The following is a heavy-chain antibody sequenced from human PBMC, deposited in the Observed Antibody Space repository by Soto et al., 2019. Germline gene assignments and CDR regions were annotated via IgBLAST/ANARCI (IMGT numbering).Heavy chain of an antibody. V-gene: IGHV3-48*01. CDR3: ASAPNYGSGSYYTYYFDY. J-gene: IGHJ4*02. CDR2: ISSSSSTI. CDR1: GFTFSSYS. Sequence: EVQLVESGGGLVQPGGSLRLSCAASGFTFSSYSMNWVRQAPGKGLEWVSYISSSSSTIYYADSVKGRFTISRDNAKNSXXLQMNSLRAEGTAVYYCASAPNYGSGSYYTYYFDYWGQGTLVTVSS. D-gene: IGHD3-10*01.